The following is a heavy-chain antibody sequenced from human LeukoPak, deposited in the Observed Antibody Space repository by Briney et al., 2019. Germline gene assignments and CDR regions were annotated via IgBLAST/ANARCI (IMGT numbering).Heavy chain of an antibody. CDR2: LNPNSGVT. J-gene: IGHJ4*02. V-gene: IGHV1-2*02. CDR3: ARDRVQPWFLLSY. D-gene: IGHD5-18*01. CDR1: GYTFTGYY. Sequence: VASVKVSCKASGYTFTGYYMHWVRQAPGQGLEWMGWLNPNSGVTNYAQKFQGSVTMTRDTSISTAYMELSRLTSDDTAVYYCARDRVQPWFLLSYWGQGTLVTVSS.